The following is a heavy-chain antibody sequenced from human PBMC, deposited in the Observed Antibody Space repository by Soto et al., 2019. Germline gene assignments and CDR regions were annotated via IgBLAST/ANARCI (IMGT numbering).Heavy chain of an antibody. CDR3: ARGRYGDY. V-gene: IGHV1-18*01. J-gene: IGHJ4*02. Sequence: QVHLVQSGAEVKKPGASVKVSCKASGYTFTSYGITWVRQAPGQGLEWMGWISAHNGNTDYAQKLQGRVSVTRDTSTSTAYMELRSLISGDTAVYYCARGRYGDYWGQGALVTVSS. CDR2: ISAHNGNT. D-gene: IGHD1-1*01. CDR1: GYTFTSYG.